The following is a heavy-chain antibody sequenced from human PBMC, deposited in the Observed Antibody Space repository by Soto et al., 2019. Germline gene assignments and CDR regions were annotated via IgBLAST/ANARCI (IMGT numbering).Heavy chain of an antibody. V-gene: IGHV3-33*01. Sequence: QVQLVESGGGVVQPGRSLRLSCAASGLTFNDYGMHWVRQAPGKGLEWVAVIWYDGSNKYYADSVRGRFTISRDNSKSTLYLQMNSLRAEDTAVYYCARSIEEVYAIYYYYGMDVWGQGTTVTVSS. CDR2: IWYDGSNK. CDR3: ARSIEEVYAIYYYYGMDV. J-gene: IGHJ6*02. D-gene: IGHD2-8*01. CDR1: GLTFNDYG.